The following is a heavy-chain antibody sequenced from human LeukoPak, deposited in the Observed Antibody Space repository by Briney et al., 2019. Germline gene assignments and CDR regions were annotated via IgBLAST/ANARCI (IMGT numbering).Heavy chain of an antibody. V-gene: IGHV3-30-3*01. CDR2: ISYDGSNK. J-gene: IGHJ4*02. CDR3: ARGHWANYFDY. D-gene: IGHD3-16*01. CDR1: GFTFSSYA. Sequence: GGSLRLSCAASGFTFSSYAMHWVRQAPGKGLEWVAVISYDGSNKYYADSVKGRFTISRDNSKNTLYLHMNSLRAEDTAVYYCARGHWANYFDYWGQGTLVTVSS.